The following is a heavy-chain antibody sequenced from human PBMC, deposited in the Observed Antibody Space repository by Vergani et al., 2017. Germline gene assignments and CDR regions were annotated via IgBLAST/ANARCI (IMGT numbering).Heavy chain of an antibody. CDR3: ARDSPLRFLEWLSGWFDP. CDR2: ISYDGSNK. Sequence: QVQLVESGGGVVQPGRSLRLSCAASGFTFSSYAMHWVRQAPGKGLEWGAVISYDGSNKYYADSVKGRFTISRDNSKNTLYLQMNSLRAEDTAVYYCARDSPLRFLEWLSGWFDPWGQGSLVTVSS. CDR1: GFTFSSYA. V-gene: IGHV3-30-3*01. J-gene: IGHJ5*02. D-gene: IGHD3-3*01.